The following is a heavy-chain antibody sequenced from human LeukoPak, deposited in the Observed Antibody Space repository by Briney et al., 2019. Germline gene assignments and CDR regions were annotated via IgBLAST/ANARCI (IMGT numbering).Heavy chain of an antibody. CDR2: VSHSGST. CDR1: GGSFNGYY. J-gene: IGHJ1*01. V-gene: IGHV4-34*01. CDR3: TRKGRSSGPFQN. Sequence: PSETLSLTCGVYGGSFNGYYWRWIRQPPGKGLEGIGEVSHSGSTNYTPSLNGRVTMSLDTSKNQFSLNLNSMTASDTAVYYCTRKGRSSGPFQNWGQGTLVTVSS. D-gene: IGHD3-22*01.